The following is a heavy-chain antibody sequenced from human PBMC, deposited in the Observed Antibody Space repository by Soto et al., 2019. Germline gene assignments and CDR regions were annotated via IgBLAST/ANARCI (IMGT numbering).Heavy chain of an antibody. Sequence: ASVKVSCKASGYTFTGYYMHWVRQAPGQGLEWMGWINPNSGGTNYAQKFQGWVTMTRDTSISTAYMELSRLRSDDTAVYYCARGANSVATMPFDYWGQGTLVTVSS. CDR3: ARGANSVATMPFDY. CDR1: GYTFTGYY. CDR2: INPNSGGT. V-gene: IGHV1-2*04. J-gene: IGHJ4*02. D-gene: IGHD5-12*01.